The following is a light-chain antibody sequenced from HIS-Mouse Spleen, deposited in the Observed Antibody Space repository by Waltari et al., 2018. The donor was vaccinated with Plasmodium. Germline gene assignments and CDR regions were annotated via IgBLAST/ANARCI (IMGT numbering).Light chain of an antibody. Sequence: DIQTTQSPSTLSASVGDRVPITCRASQSISSWLAWYQQKPGKAPKLLIYKASSLESGVPSRFSGSGSGTEFTLTISSLQPDDFATYYCQQYNSYSWTFGQGTKVEIK. V-gene: IGKV1-5*03. CDR1: QSISSW. CDR2: KAS. CDR3: QQYNSYSWT. J-gene: IGKJ1*01.